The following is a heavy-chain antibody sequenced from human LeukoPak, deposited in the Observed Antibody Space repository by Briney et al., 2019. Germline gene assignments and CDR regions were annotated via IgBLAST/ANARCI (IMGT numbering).Heavy chain of an antibody. CDR1: GYTFTGYY. J-gene: IGHJ6*02. V-gene: IGHV1-2*04. D-gene: IGHD3-16*01. Sequence: ASVKVSCKASGYTFTGYYMHWVRQAPGLGLEWMGWINPNSGGTNYAQKFQGWVTMTRDTSISTAYMELSRLRSDDTAVYYCARAPGWVAPGGSYYYYGMDVWGQGTTVTVSS. CDR3: ARAPGWVAPGGSYYYYGMDV. CDR2: INPNSGGT.